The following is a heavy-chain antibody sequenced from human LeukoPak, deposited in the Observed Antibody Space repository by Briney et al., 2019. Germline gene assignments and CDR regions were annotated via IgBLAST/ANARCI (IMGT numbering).Heavy chain of an antibody. CDR3: ASRHPAASRTPFDP. Sequence: SETLSLTCAVYGGSFSGYYWSWIRQPPGKGLEWIGEINHSGSTNYNPSLKSRVTISVDTSKNQFSLKLSSVTAADTAVYYCASRHPAASRTPFDPWGQGTLVTVSS. CDR1: GGSFSGYY. CDR2: INHSGST. V-gene: IGHV4-34*01. D-gene: IGHD4-23*01. J-gene: IGHJ5*02.